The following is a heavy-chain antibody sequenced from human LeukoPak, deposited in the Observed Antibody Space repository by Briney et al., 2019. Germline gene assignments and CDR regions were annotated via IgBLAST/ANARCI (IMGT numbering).Heavy chain of an antibody. Sequence: GGSLRLSCSGSGFTFSRHNMHWVRQAPGKGLVWVSRINTDGSSTAYADFVKGRFTISRDNAKNTLYLQMNSLRAEDTAVYFCARGFLGGCSGGSCYSGYWGQGTLLTVSS. CDR1: GFTFSRHN. D-gene: IGHD2-15*01. J-gene: IGHJ4*02. CDR3: ARGFLGGCSGGSCYSGY. V-gene: IGHV3-74*01. CDR2: INTDGSST.